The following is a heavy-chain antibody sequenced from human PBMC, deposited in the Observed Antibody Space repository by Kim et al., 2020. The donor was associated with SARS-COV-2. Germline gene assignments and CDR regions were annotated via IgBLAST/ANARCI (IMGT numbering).Heavy chain of an antibody. CDR1: GFTFSSYA. CDR3: AKASYCSSTSCYLEYYFDY. D-gene: IGHD2-2*01. J-gene: IGHJ4*02. CDR2: ISGSGGST. Sequence: GGSLRLSCAASGFTFSSYAMSWVRQAPGKGLEWVSAISGSGGSTYYADSVKGRFTISRDNSKNTLYLQMNSLRAEDTAVYYCAKASYCSSTSCYLEYYFDYWGQGTLVTVSS. V-gene: IGHV3-23*01.